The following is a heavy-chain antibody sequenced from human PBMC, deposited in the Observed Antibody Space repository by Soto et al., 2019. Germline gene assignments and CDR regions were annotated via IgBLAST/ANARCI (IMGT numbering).Heavy chain of an antibody. CDR1: GYTFTSYG. Sequence: QVQLVQSGAEVKKPGASVKVSCKASGYTFTSYGISWVRQAPGQGLEWMGWISAYNGNTNYAQKLQGRVTMTTDTSTSTGYRELRSLRSDDTAVYYCARMITFGGVIVNRFDYWGQGTLVTVSS. CDR3: ARMITFGGVIVNRFDY. CDR2: ISAYNGNT. D-gene: IGHD3-16*02. V-gene: IGHV1-18*01. J-gene: IGHJ4*02.